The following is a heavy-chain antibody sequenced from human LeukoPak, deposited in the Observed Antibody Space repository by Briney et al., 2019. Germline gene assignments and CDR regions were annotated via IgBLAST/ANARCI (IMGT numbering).Heavy chain of an antibody. J-gene: IGHJ4*02. CDR3: ARLYLPATRFDY. CDR2: MNPNSGNT. V-gene: IGHV1-8*03. Sequence: ASVKRSCKASGYTFTSYDINWVREATGQGLEWMGWMNPNSGNTGYAQKFQGRVTITRNTSISTAYMELSSLRSEDTAVYYCARLYLPATRFDYWGQGTLVTVSS. CDR1: GYTFTSYD. D-gene: IGHD5-24*01.